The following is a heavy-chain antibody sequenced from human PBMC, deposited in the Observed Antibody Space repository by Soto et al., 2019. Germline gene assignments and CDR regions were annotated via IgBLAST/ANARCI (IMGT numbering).Heavy chain of an antibody. V-gene: IGHV4-59*01. CDR2: IYYSGST. D-gene: IGHD6-19*01. CDR3: ARGWAVASFDY. Sequence: QVQLQESGPGLVKPSETLSLTCTVSGGSISSYYWSWIRQPPGKGLEWIGYIYYSGSTNYNPSLKSRVTISVDTSKNQFSLKLSSVTAADTAVYYCARGWAVASFDYWGQGTLVTVSS. J-gene: IGHJ4*02. CDR1: GGSISSYY.